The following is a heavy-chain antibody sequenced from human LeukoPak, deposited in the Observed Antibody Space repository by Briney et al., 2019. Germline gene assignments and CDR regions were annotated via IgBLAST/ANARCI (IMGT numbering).Heavy chain of an antibody. CDR3: AREDSGYYWRDNWFDP. V-gene: IGHV3-7*01. Sequence: GGSLRLSCAASGFTFSSYWMSWVRQAPGKGLEWVANIKQDGYEKYYVDSVEGRFTISRDNSKNTLYLQMNSLRAEDTAVYYCAREDSGYYWRDNWFDPWGQGTLVTVSS. J-gene: IGHJ5*02. CDR2: IKQDGYEK. CDR1: GFTFSSYW. D-gene: IGHD3-22*01.